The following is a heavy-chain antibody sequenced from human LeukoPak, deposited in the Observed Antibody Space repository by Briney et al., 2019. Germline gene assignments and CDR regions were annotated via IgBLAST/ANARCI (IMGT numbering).Heavy chain of an antibody. Sequence: PSETLSLTCAVYGGSFSDYYWSWIRQPPGKGLEWIGEINHSGSTNYNPSLKSRVTISVDTSKNQFSLKLSSVTAADTAVYYCARLRSPYDILTGYYTDHSYYFDYWGQGTLVTVSS. CDR2: INHSGST. V-gene: IGHV4-34*01. J-gene: IGHJ4*02. D-gene: IGHD3-9*01. CDR3: ARLRSPYDILTGYYTDHSYYFDY. CDR1: GGSFSDYY.